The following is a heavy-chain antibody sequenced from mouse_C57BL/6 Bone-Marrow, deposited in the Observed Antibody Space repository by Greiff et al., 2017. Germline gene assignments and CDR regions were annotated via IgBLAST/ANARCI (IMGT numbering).Heavy chain of an antibody. Sequence: VQLQQSGAELVRPGASVTLSCKASGYTFTDYEMHWVKQTPVHGLEWIGAIDPETGGTAYNQKFKGTAILTADKSSSTVYMELRSLTSEDSAVYYCTRSGNLDGNYEGGFYLLDYWGQGTTLTVSA. CDR3: TRSGNLDGNYEGGFYLLDY. J-gene: IGHJ2*01. V-gene: IGHV1-15*01. D-gene: IGHD2-1*01. CDR2: IDPETGGT. CDR1: GYTFTDYE.